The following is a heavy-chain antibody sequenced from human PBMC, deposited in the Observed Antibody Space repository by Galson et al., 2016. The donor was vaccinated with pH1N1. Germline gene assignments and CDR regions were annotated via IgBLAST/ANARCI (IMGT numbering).Heavy chain of an antibody. D-gene: IGHD3/OR15-3a*01. CDR2: IKTSSGET. Sequence: SVKVSCKASGYIFTGNYMHWVRQAPGQGLEWIGLIKTSSGETQYAQKFQGRVTMTTDTSISTAYMELSALTSDDTAVYFCARGRFGHNGLDVWGQGTTVTVSS. CDR3: ARGRFGHNGLDV. CDR1: GYIFTGNY. V-gene: IGHV1-2*02. J-gene: IGHJ6*02.